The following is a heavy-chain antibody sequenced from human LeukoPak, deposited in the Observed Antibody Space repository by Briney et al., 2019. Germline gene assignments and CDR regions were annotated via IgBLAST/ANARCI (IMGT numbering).Heavy chain of an antibody. CDR3: TRMTTGHDY. J-gene: IGHJ4*02. V-gene: IGHV4-34*01. CDR2: INHSGYT. D-gene: IGHD4-17*01. Sequence: SETLSLTCAVSGVTFGDEYWAWVRQTPGKGLEWIGEINHSGYTNDSPSLKSRVTLSIDTSRKQFSLNLRSVTVADAGTYYCTRMTTGHDYWGQGTLVTVSS. CDR1: GVTFGDEY.